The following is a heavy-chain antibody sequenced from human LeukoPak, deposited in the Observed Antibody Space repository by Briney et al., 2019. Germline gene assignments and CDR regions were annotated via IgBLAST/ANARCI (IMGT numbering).Heavy chain of an antibody. Sequence: ASVKVSCKASGHTFTGYYMHWVRQAPGQGLEWMGWINPNSGGTNYAQKFQGRVTMTRDMSTSTVYMELSSLRSEDTAVYYCAREPLGGAVAGTVSAFDIWGQGTMVTVSS. D-gene: IGHD6-19*01. J-gene: IGHJ3*02. CDR3: AREPLGGAVAGTVSAFDI. CDR1: GHTFTGYY. V-gene: IGHV1-2*02. CDR2: INPNSGGT.